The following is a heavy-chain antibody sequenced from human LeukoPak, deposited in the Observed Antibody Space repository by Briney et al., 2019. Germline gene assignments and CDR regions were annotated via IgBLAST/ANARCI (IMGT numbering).Heavy chain of an antibody. Sequence: SETLSLTCAVSGGSISSSNWWSWVRQPPGKGLEWIGEIYHSGSTNYNPSLKSRVTISVDKSKNQFSPKLSSVTAADTAVYYCARDYYYGSGSPLYYWGQGTLVTVSS. J-gene: IGHJ4*02. CDR1: GGSISSSNW. CDR2: IYHSGST. D-gene: IGHD3-10*01. V-gene: IGHV4-4*02. CDR3: ARDYYYGSGSPLYY.